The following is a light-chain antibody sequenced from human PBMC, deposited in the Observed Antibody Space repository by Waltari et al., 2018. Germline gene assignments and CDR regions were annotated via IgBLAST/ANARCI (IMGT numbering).Light chain of an antibody. CDR3: SSYTSLTTLV. V-gene: IGLV2-14*01. CDR1: SSDIGGYNS. Sequence: QSALTQPASVSGSPGQSITISCTGTSSDIGGYNSASWYQHHPGKAPKLLIYEVSNRPSGVSDLFSGSKSGKTASLTISGLLAGDEAVYYCSSYTSLTTLVFGGGTKLTVL. CDR2: EVS. J-gene: IGLJ2*01.